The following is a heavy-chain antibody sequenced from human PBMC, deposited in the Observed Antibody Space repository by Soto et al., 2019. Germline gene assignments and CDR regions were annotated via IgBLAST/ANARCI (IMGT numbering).Heavy chain of an antibody. D-gene: IGHD2-2*01. CDR1: EYSFGDYY. V-gene: IGHV1-2*02. J-gene: IGHJ4*02. CDR2: INLNDGGT. CDR3: VRDAPSHQSIFDL. Sequence: QVQLVQSGTEVKKPGASMKVSCKTSEYSFGDYYLHWVRQAPEQGLEWMGWINLNDGGTNSPRKFQGRLTMTSDKSITTVYMELSRLRSDDTAVYFWVRDAPSHQSIFDLWGPGTLVTVSS.